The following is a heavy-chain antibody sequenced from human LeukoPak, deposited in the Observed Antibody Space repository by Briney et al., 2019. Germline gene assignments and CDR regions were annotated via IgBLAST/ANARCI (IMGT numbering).Heavy chain of an antibody. CDR1: GYTFTIYG. CDR2: ISAYNGNT. V-gene: IGHV1-18*01. J-gene: IGHJ4*02. CDR3: ARDTNYYDRSGYPDY. Sequence: ASVKVSCKASGYTFTIYGISWVRQAPGQGLEWMGWISAYNGNTNYAQKLQGRVTMTTDTSTSTAFMELRSLRSDDTAVYYCARDTNYYDRSGYPDYWGQGTLSPSPQ. D-gene: IGHD3-22*01.